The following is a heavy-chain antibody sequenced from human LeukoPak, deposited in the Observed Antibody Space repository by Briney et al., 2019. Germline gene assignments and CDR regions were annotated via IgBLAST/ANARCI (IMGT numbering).Heavy chain of an antibody. CDR2: ISGSGGST. CDR3: ARDAGYDYGWPGS. CDR1: GITFSSYA. J-gene: IGHJ5*02. V-gene: IGHV3-23*01. D-gene: IGHD3-10*01. Sequence: GGSPRLSCAASGITFSSYAMSWVRQAPGKGLEWVSAISGSGGSTYYADSVKGRFTISRDNSKNTLYLQMNSLRAEDTAVYYCARDAGYDYGWPGSWGQGTLVTVSS.